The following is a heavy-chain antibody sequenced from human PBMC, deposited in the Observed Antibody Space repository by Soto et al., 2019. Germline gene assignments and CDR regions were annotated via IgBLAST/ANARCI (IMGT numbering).Heavy chain of an antibody. J-gene: IGHJ1*01. CDR3: AKSGFADLEY. CDR1: GVTFSTYA. Sequence: EVQLLQSGGGLVQPGGSLRLSFAASGVTFSTYAMAWVRQAPGKGLEWVSTVSGGGDHTYYADSVKGRSTISRDASKNPLYLQMDSLRVEDTAVYYCAKSGFADLEYWGQGARVTVSS. CDR2: VSGGGDHT. V-gene: IGHV3-23*01. D-gene: IGHD1-26*01.